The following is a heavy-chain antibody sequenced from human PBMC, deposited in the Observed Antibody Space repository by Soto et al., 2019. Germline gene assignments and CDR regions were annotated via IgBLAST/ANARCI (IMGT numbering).Heavy chain of an antibody. J-gene: IGHJ4*02. D-gene: IGHD1-26*01. CDR1: GFTFSSYA. CDR3: ASIPPSAVGATSEVDY. Sequence: SGGSLRLSCAASGFTFSSYAMSWVRQAPGKGLEWVSGISGSGGSTYYADSVKGRFTISRDNSKNTLYLQMNSLRAEDTGVYYCASIPPSAVGATSEVDYWGQGILVTVSS. V-gene: IGHV3-23*01. CDR2: ISGSGGST.